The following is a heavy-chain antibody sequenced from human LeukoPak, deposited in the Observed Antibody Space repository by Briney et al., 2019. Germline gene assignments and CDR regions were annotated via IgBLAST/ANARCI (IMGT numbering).Heavy chain of an antibody. J-gene: IGHJ4*02. CDR1: GFTFSSYS. CDR3: AKDLSQSYYDSSGYSVDY. Sequence: PGGSLRLSCAASGFTFSSYSMNWVRQAPGKGLEWVSYISSSSSTIYYADSVKGRFTISRDNSKNTLYLQMNSLRAEDTAVYYCAKDLSQSYYDSSGYSVDYWGQGTLVTVSS. D-gene: IGHD3-22*01. CDR2: ISSSSSTI. V-gene: IGHV3-48*01.